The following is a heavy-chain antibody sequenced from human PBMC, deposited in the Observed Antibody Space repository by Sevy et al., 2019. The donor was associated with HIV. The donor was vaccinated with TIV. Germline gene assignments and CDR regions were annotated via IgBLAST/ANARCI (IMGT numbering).Heavy chain of an antibody. V-gene: IGHV3-7*01. Sequence: GGSLKISCSTSGFTFRDYWISLGRQAPEKGLEWVDNIKQYGSKKYYVNSVKGRFIMSKDNAKNSLYLEMNSLRAADTAVYYCASLKLHSDPYYFDLWGQGTLVTVSS. D-gene: IGHD3-10*01. CDR2: IKQYGSKK. J-gene: IGHJ4*02. CDR3: ASLKLHSDPYYFDL. CDR1: GFTFRDYW.